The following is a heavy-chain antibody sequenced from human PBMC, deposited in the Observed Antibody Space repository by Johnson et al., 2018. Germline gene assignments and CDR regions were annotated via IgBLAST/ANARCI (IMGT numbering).Heavy chain of an antibody. V-gene: IGHV3-49*03. CDR2: IRSKAYGGTR. Sequence: VQLVQSGGGLVQPGRSLRLSCPASGFTFGDYALSWFRQAPGKGLEWVGCIRSKAYGGTREYAASVKGRFTISRDDSKRIAYLQLNSLKTEDTAVYYCTRCESVYYYYYMDVWGKGTTVTVSS. CDR1: GFTFGDYA. CDR3: TRCESVYYYYYMDV. J-gene: IGHJ6*03.